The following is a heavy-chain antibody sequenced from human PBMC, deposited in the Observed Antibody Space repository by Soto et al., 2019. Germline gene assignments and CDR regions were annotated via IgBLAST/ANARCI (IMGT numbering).Heavy chain of an antibody. CDR2: ISTNGGST. D-gene: IGHD3-10*01. J-gene: IGHJ6*03. Sequence: GGSLRLSCAASGFTFSSYAMHWVRQAPGKGLEYVSAISTNGGSTYCANSVKGRFTISRDNSKNTLYLQMGSLRAEDMAVYYCARVGGSGSYYYYYMDVWGKGTTVTVSS. CDR1: GFTFSSYA. V-gene: IGHV3-64*01. CDR3: ARVGGSGSYYYYYMDV.